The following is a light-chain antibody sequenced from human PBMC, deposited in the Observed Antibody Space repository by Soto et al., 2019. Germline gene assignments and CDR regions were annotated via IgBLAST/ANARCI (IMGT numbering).Light chain of an antibody. J-gene: IGKJ5*01. Sequence: EIVLTQSRATLSLSPGERATLSCGASQSINSNYLAWYQQKPGLAPRLVIYDTSRRAPGIPDRLTGSGSGTDFTLTISRLEPEDSAIYYCQQYGSSPTFGQGTRLEIK. CDR2: DTS. CDR1: QSINSNY. CDR3: QQYGSSPT. V-gene: IGKV3D-20*01.